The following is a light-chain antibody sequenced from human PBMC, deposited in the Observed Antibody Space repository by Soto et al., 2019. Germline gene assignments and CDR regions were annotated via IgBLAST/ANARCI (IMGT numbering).Light chain of an antibody. CDR1: QSISSW. CDR3: QQYSSYPYT. Sequence: DIQMTHSPSTLSASVGDRVTITCRATQSISSWLAWYQQKPGKAPKLLIYDASSLESGVPSRLSGSGSGTEFTLTISSLQPDDFATYYCQQYSSYPYTFGQGTRLEIK. V-gene: IGKV1-5*01. CDR2: DAS. J-gene: IGKJ5*01.